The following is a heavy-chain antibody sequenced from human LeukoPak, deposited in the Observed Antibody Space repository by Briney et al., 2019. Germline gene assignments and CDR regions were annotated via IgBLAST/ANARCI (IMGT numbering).Heavy chain of an antibody. CDR1: GDSISIYY. Sequence: SETLSLTCSVSGDSISIYYWNWIRQSPGKGQEWIGYFFYTGSTNYNPSLKSRVHMSVDTSKNQVSLTLRSVTAADTAVYYCARRPYHYHGLDVWGPGTTVIVSS. CDR2: FFYTGST. J-gene: IGHJ6*02. CDR3: ARRPYHYHGLDV. V-gene: IGHV4-59*08.